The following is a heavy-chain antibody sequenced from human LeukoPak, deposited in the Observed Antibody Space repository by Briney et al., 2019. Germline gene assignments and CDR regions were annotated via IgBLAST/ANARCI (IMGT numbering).Heavy chain of an antibody. J-gene: IGHJ6*03. CDR1: GCSFTSYW. D-gene: IGHD3-10*01. Sequence: GESLQICCKGSGCSFTSYWIGWVRQMPGKGLEWMGIIYPGDSDTKYSPSFEGQVTISANKSISTAYLQWSSLKASDTAMYYCARRGHFYYMDVWGKGTTVTVSS. V-gene: IGHV5-51*01. CDR3: ARRGHFYYMDV. CDR2: IYPGDSDT.